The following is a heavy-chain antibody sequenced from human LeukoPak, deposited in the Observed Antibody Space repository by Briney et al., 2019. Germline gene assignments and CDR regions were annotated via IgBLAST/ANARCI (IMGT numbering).Heavy chain of an antibody. CDR1: GFTFSNYL. V-gene: IGHV3-30-3*01. J-gene: IGHJ6*02. Sequence: GGSLRLSCAASGFTFSNYLMHWVRQAPDKGLEWEALISYDGTKKYYADSVKGRFTISRDNSKNTLYLQMNSLRAEDTAVYYCARDKKAEFYSSGNYHYYGMDVWGQGTTVTVSS. CDR2: ISYDGTKK. CDR3: ARDKKAEFYSSGNYHYYGMDV. D-gene: IGHD3-10*01.